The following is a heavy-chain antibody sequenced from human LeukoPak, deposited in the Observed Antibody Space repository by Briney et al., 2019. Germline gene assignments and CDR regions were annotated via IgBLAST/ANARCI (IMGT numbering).Heavy chain of an antibody. Sequence: KPSETLSLTCTVSGGSISSYYWSWIRQPPGKGLEWIGYIYYSGSTNYNPSLKSRVTISVDTSKNQFSLKLSSVTAADTAVYYCARMGRRGYFDYWRQGTLVTVSS. V-gene: IGHV4-59*01. CDR1: GGSISSYY. CDR3: ARMGRRGYFDY. D-gene: IGHD1-26*01. CDR2: IYYSGST. J-gene: IGHJ4*02.